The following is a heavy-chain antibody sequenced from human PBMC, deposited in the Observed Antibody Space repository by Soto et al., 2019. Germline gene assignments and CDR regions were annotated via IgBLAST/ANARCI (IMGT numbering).Heavy chain of an antibody. CDR2: IYSGGAT. CDR3: ARDGTYNWV. J-gene: IGHJ4*02. D-gene: IGHD1-1*01. CDR1: GFTVSNNY. Sequence: EVQLVESGGGLVQPGGSLRLSCAASGFTVSNNYMRWVRQAPGKGLEWVSLIYSGGATYYADSVKGRFTISRDNSKNTLYLQMKSLTAEDTAVYYCARDGTYNWVGGQGILVTVSS. V-gene: IGHV3-66*01.